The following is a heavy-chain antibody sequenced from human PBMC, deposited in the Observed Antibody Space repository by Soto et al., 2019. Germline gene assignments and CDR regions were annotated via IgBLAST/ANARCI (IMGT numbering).Heavy chain of an antibody. CDR3: ARGGCGGDCYYYYYGMDV. D-gene: IGHD2-21*02. J-gene: IGHJ6*02. CDR2: ISSSSSTI. V-gene: IGHV3-11*04. Sequence: GGSLRLSCAASGFTFSDYYMSWIRQAPGKGLEWVSYISSSSSTIYYADSVKGRFTISRDNAKNSLYLQMNSLRAEDTAVYYCARGGCGGDCYYYYYGMDVWGQGTTVTVSS. CDR1: GFTFSDYY.